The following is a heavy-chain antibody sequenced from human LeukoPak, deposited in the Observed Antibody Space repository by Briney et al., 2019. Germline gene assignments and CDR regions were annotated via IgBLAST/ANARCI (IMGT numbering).Heavy chain of an antibody. Sequence: PSETLSLTCAVYTGSFSGYYWGWLRQPPGKGLVWVGEINHSGRHNYHTSLKGRVHITVDTSKNQCSLKLSSVTAADTAVYYCARDYIVVVPAARTGRCGYYYMDVWGKGTTVTVSS. V-gene: IGHV4-34*01. D-gene: IGHD2-2*01. CDR3: ARDYIVVVPAARTGRCGYYYMDV. CDR1: TGSFSGYY. CDR2: INHSGRH. J-gene: IGHJ6*03.